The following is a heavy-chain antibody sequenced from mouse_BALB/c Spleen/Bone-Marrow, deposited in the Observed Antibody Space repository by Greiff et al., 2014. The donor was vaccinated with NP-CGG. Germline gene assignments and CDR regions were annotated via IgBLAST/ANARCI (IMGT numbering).Heavy chain of an antibody. CDR1: GYTFTSSW. D-gene: IGHD3-2*02. J-gene: IGHJ2*01. CDR3: ARSGFDY. V-gene: IGHV1S130*01. Sequence: QVQLQQSGSVLVRPGASVKLSCKASGYTFTSSWMHWAKQRPGQGLEWIGEIHPNSGNTSYNEKFKGKATLTVDTSSSTAYVDLSSLTSEDSAVYYCARSGFDYWGQGTTLTVSS. CDR2: IHPNSGNT.